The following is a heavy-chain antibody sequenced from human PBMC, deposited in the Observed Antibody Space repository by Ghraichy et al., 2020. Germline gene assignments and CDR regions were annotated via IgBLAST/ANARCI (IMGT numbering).Heavy chain of an antibody. CDR1: GFSLSATGVG. J-gene: IGHJ5*02. CDR2: IFYNDEE. D-gene: IGHD2-8*02. CDR3: AHEGYGSDNWFDA. Sequence: PTLVKPTQTLTLTCTFSGFSLSATGVGVGWIRQPPGKALEWLALIFYNDEERYNPSLNSRLNIAKDTSKNYVVLTITNMDPVDTATYYCAHEGYGSDNWFDAWGQGILVTVSS. V-gene: IGHV2-5*01.